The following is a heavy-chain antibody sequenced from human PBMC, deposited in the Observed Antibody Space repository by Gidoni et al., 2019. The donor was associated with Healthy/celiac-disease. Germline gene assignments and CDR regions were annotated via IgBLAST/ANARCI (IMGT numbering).Heavy chain of an antibody. J-gene: IGHJ4*02. Sequence: EVQLLESGGGLVQPGGSLRLSCAASGFTFSSYAMSWVRQARGKGLEWVSAISGSGGSTDYADSVKGRFTISRDNSKNTLYLQMNSLRAEDTAVYYCAKGIVTMVRAVTGYYFDYWGQGTLVTVSS. D-gene: IGHD3-10*01. CDR1: GFTFSSYA. CDR2: ISGSGGST. CDR3: AKGIVTMVRAVTGYYFDY. V-gene: IGHV3-23*01.